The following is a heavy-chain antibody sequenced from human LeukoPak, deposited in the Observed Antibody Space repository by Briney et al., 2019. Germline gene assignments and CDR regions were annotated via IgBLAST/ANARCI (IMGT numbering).Heavy chain of an antibody. CDR2: IYTSGST. CDR1: GGSISSYY. Sequence: SETLSLTCTVSGGSISSYYWSWIRQPAGKGLEWIGRIYTSGSTNYNPSLKSRVTMSVDTSKNQFSLKLSSVTAADTAVYYCARNWGGLLWFGERGGNWFDPWGQGTLVTVSS. V-gene: IGHV4-4*07. J-gene: IGHJ5*02. D-gene: IGHD3-10*01. CDR3: ARNWGGLLWFGERGGNWFDP.